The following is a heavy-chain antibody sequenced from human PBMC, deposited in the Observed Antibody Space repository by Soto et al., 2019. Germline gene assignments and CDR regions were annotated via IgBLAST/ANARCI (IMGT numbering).Heavy chain of an antibody. D-gene: IGHD2-15*01. CDR2: INPNSGGT. J-gene: IGHJ6*03. Sequence: ASVKVSCKASGYTFTGYYMHWVRQAPGQGLEWMGWINPNSGGTNYAQKFQGWVTMTRDTSISTAYMELSRLRSDDTAGYYCARSVDCSGGSCYPHYYYYMDVWGKGTTVTVSS. CDR3: ARSVDCSGGSCYPHYYYYMDV. CDR1: GYTFTGYY. V-gene: IGHV1-2*04.